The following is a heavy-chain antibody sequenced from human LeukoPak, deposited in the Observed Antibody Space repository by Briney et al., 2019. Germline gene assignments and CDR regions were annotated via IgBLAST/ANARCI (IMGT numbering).Heavy chain of an antibody. CDR1: GGSISSYY. J-gene: IGHJ6*03. V-gene: IGHV4-59*01. D-gene: IGHD3-22*01. CDR2: IYYSGST. Sequence: SETLSLTCTVSGGSISSYYWSWIRQPPGKGLEWIGYIYYSGSTNYNPSLKSRVTISVDTSKNQFSLKLSSVTAADTAVYYCARASGSSGYYYYYYYMDVWGKGTTVTISS. CDR3: ARASGSSGYYYYYYYMDV.